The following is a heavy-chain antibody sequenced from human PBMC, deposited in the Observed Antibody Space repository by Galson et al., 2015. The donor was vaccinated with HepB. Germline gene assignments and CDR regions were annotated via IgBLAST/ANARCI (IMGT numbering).Heavy chain of an antibody. CDR2: ISYDGSNK. J-gene: IGHJ4*02. CDR1: GFTSSSYA. V-gene: IGHV3-30-3*01. CDR3: ARGVNDFWSFYFDY. D-gene: IGHD3-3*01. Sequence: SLRLSCAASGFTSSSYAMHWVRQAPGKGLEWVAVISYDGSNKYYADSVKGRFTISRDNSKNTLYLQMNSLRAEDTAVYYCARGVNDFWSFYFDYWGQGTLVTVSA.